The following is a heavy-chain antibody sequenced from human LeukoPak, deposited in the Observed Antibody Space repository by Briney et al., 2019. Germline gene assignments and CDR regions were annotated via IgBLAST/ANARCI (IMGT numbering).Heavy chain of an antibody. CDR1: AGTCSSYA. CDR2: IIPSFGTA. V-gene: IGHV1-69*06. CDR3: ARPEADFWSGYFLY. D-gene: IGHD3-3*01. Sequence: ASVKVSCKASAGTCSSYAISWVRQAPGQGLEWMGGIIPSFGTANYAQKFQGRVTITADKSTSTAYMELSSLRSEDTAVYYCARPEADFWSGYFLYWGQGTLVTVSS. J-gene: IGHJ4*02.